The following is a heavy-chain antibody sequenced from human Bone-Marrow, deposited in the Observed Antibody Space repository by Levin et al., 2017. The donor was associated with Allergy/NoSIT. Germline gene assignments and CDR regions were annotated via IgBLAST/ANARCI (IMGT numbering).Heavy chain of an antibody. Sequence: GGSLRLSCAASGFAFSSFAMGWVRQAPGKGLEWVSTIGGRGDTSDYSDSVRGRFTISRDNSQDTLFLPLRRLRPEDTATYYCAKQWGAYIDCWGQGTLVTVSS. J-gene: IGHJ4*02. D-gene: IGHD2-8*01. CDR2: IGGRGDTS. V-gene: IGHV3-23*01. CDR3: AKQWGAYIDC. CDR1: GFAFSSFA.